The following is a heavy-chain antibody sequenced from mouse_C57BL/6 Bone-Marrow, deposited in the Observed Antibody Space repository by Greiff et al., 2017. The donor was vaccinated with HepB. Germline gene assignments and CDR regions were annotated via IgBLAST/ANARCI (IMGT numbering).Heavy chain of an antibody. Sequence: VQLQESGPGLVAPSQSLSITCTVSGFSLTSYGVDWVRQPPGKGLEWLGVIWGGGSTNYNSALMSRLSISKDNSKSQVFLKMNSLPTDDTAMYYCAKRGHDGYYWFAYWGQGTLVTVSA. CDR2: IWGGGST. CDR1: GFSLTSYG. V-gene: IGHV2-9*01. CDR3: AKRGHDGYYWFAY. J-gene: IGHJ3*01. D-gene: IGHD2-3*01.